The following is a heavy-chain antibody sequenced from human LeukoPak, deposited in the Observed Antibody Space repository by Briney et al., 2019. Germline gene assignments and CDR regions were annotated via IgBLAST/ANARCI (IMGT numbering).Heavy chain of an antibody. J-gene: IGHJ4*02. Sequence: GGSLRLSCTASGFSFSSYSMNWVRQAPGKGLEWVSSISSSSSDIYYADSVKGRFTISRDNSKNTLYLQMNSLRAEDTAVYYCAKTGPQGVYWGQGTLVTVSS. CDR3: AKTGPQGVY. V-gene: IGHV3-21*04. CDR1: GFSFSSYS. D-gene: IGHD3-16*01. CDR2: ISSSSSDI.